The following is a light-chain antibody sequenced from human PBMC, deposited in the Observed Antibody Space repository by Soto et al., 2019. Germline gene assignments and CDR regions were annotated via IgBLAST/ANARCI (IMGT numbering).Light chain of an antibody. V-gene: IGLV2-11*01. Sequence: QSALTQPRSVSGSPGQSVTISCTGTSSDVGRFEYVSWYQQHPGEAPKVVVYDITKRPSGVPDRFSGSKSGNTASLTISGLQAEDEADYYCCSYAGIYYYVFGTGTKVTVL. J-gene: IGLJ1*01. CDR1: SSDVGRFEY. CDR2: DIT. CDR3: CSYAGIYYYV.